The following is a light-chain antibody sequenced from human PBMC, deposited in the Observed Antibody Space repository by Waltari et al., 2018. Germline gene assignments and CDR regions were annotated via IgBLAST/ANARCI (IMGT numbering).Light chain of an antibody. CDR3: QQYNNWPLYT. CDR1: QSLGTN. CDR2: GAS. J-gene: IGKJ2*01. V-gene: IGKV3-15*01. Sequence: ETVMTQSPATLSVSPGGRATLSCRASQSLGTNLAWYQQKPGQAPRPLIYGASSRAPGVPARFSGSGSGTDFTLTISSLQSEDFVVYYCQQYNNWPLYTFGQGTKLEI.